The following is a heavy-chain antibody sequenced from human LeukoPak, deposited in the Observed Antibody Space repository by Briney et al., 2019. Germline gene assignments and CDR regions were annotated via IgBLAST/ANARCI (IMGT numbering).Heavy chain of an antibody. D-gene: IGHD5-18*01. CDR2: IWYDGSNK. J-gene: IGHJ4*02. V-gene: IGHV3-33*01. CDR1: GFTFSSYG. CDR3: ARGLYSYGHAPFDY. Sequence: GRSLRLSCAASGFTFSSYGMHWVRQAPGKGLEWVAVIWYDGSNKYYADSVRGRFTISRDNSKDTLYLQMNSLRAEDTAVYYCARGLYSYGHAPFDYWGQGTLVTVSS.